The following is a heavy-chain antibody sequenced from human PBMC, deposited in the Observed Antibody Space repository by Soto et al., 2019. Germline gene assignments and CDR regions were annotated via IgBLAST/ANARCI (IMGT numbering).Heavy chain of an antibody. CDR2: IYYSGST. CDR3: ARGGYYDILTGYYDFDY. D-gene: IGHD3-9*01. CDR1: GGSISSYY. Sequence: SETLSLTCTVSGGSISSYYWSLIRQPPGKGLEWIGYIYYSGSTNYNPSLKSRVTISVDTSKNQFSLKLSSVTAADTAVYYCARGGYYDILTGYYDFDYWGQGTLVTVSS. V-gene: IGHV4-59*01. J-gene: IGHJ4*02.